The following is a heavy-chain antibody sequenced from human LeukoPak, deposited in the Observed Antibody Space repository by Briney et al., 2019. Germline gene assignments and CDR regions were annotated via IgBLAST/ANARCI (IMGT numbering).Heavy chain of an antibody. CDR3: ARGGLEPVDY. D-gene: IGHD1-1*01. Sequence: GGSLRLSCAASGFTFSSYSMNWVRQAPGKGLEWVSHISSGSGSISYADSVKGRFTIPRDNAKNSLYPQMNSLRDEDTAVYYRARGGLEPVDYWGQGTLVTVSS. J-gene: IGHJ4*02. CDR2: ISSGSGSI. V-gene: IGHV3-48*02. CDR1: GFTFSSYS.